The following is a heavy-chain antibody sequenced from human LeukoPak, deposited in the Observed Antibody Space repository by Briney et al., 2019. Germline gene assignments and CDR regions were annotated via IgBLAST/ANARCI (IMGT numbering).Heavy chain of an antibody. CDR1: GFTFSNYA. CDR2: ISDSGVTA. J-gene: IGHJ4*02. V-gene: IGHV3-23*01. CDR3: ANLNAPYWGNFDY. Sequence: GGSLRLSCAASGFTFSNYAMSWVRQAPGQRLDWVSAISDSGVTAYYADSVKGRFTISRDSSKSTLYLQMNSLRAEDTAVYYCANLNAPYWGNFDYWGQGTLVTVSS. D-gene: IGHD3-16*01.